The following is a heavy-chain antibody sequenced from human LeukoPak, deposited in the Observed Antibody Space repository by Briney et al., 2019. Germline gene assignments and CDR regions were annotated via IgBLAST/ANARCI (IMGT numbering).Heavy chain of an antibody. CDR1: GFTFSSYW. J-gene: IGHJ1*01. V-gene: IGHV3-74*01. CDR2: ISPDGSST. Sequence: GGSLRLSCAASGFTFSSYWMHWVRQAPGKGLVWVSRISPDGSSTSYADSVKGRFTISRDNAENTLYLQMNSLRAEDTAVYYCARDPHYYDSSGYYPRWGQGTLVTVSS. CDR3: ARDPHYYDSSGYYPR. D-gene: IGHD3-22*01.